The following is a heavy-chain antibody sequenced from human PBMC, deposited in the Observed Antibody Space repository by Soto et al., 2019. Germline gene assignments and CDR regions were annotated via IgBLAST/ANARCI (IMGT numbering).Heavy chain of an antibody. CDR3: AREGYTAVAGTGGWNWFDP. CDR1: GGSVSSGSYY. V-gene: IGHV4-61*01. D-gene: IGHD6-19*01. CDR2: IYYSGST. Sequence: SETLSLTCTVSGGSVSSGSYYWSWIRQPPGKGLEWIGYIYYSGSTNYNPSLKSRVTISVDTSKNQFSLKLSSVTAADTAVYYCAREGYTAVAGTGGWNWFDPWGQGTLVTVSS. J-gene: IGHJ5*02.